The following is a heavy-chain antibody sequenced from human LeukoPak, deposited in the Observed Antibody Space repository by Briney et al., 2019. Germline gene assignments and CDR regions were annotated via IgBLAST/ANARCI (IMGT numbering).Heavy chain of an antibody. J-gene: IGHJ3*02. CDR1: GYTFTSYY. V-gene: IGHV1-18*04. Sequence: ASVKVSCKESGYTFTSYYMHWVRQAPGQGLEGMGWISAYNGDTNYAQKLQGKVTMTTDTSTSTAYMELRSLRSDDTAVYYCASLKNYYDSSGNLVTDAFDIWGQGTMVTVSS. CDR2: ISAYNGDT. D-gene: IGHD3-22*01. CDR3: ASLKNYYDSSGNLVTDAFDI.